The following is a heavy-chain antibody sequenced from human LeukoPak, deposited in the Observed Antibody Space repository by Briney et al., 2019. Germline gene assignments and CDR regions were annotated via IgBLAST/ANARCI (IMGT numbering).Heavy chain of an antibody. V-gene: IGHV3-73*01. CDR1: GFPFNAYW. CDR2: IRSKANSYAT. Sequence: GGSLRLSCAASGFPFNAYWMTWVRQASGKGLEWVGRIRSKANSYATTDAASVKGRFTISRDDSKNTAYLQMNSLKTEDTAVYYCTRPSYDSSVSGVVYWGQGTLVTVSS. CDR3: TRPSYDSSVSGVVY. D-gene: IGHD3-22*01. J-gene: IGHJ4*02.